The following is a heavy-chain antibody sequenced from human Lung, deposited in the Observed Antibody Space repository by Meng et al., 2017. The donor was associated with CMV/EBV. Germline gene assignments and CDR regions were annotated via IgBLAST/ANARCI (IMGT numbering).Heavy chain of an antibody. Sequence: ASVKVSCKASGYTFTSYYMHWVRQAPGQGLEWMGIINPSGGSTSYAQKFQGRVTMTRDTSTSTVYMELSSLRSEDTAVYYCARLYCSSTSCYTAGYFQHWXQGNXVTVDS. CDR2: INPSGGST. J-gene: IGHJ1*01. CDR1: GYTFTSYY. D-gene: IGHD2-2*02. V-gene: IGHV1-46*01. CDR3: ARLYCSSTSCYTAGYFQH.